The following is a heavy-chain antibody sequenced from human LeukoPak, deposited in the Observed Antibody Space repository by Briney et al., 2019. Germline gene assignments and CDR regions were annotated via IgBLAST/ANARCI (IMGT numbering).Heavy chain of an antibody. D-gene: IGHD6-13*01. Sequence: SETLSLTCAVYGGSFSGYYWSWIRQPPGKGLEWIGEINHSGSTNYNPSLKSRVTISVDTSKNQFSLKLSSVTAADTAVYYCARHGVRQLNYWGQGTMVIVSS. J-gene: IGHJ3*01. CDR3: ARHGVRQLNY. V-gene: IGHV4-34*01. CDR1: GGSFSGYY. CDR2: INHSGST.